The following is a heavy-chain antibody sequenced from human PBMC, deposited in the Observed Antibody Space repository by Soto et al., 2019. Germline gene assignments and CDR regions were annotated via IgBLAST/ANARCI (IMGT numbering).Heavy chain of an antibody. CDR2: IFSNDEK. CDR1: GFSLRNARIG. V-gene: IGHV2-26*01. Sequence: SCPTLVNPTAPLTLTSTVSGFSLRNARIGVSWIRQPPGKALEWLSHIFSNDEKSYSTSLKSRLTSPKDTSKSQVVLTMTNMDPVDTATYYGARIWAATGYLDYWGQGTLCTVPQ. D-gene: IGHD2-15*01. CDR3: ARIWAATGYLDY. J-gene: IGHJ4*02.